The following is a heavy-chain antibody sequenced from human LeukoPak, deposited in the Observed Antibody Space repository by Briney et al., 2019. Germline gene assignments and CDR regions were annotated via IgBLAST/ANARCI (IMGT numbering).Heavy chain of an antibody. V-gene: IGHV3-23*01. J-gene: IGHJ3*02. CDR2: IGTSGTE. D-gene: IGHD6-25*01. CDR3: AREGPRAAAFDI. CDR1: GFIFIDNA. Sequence: GSLRLSCAASGFIFIDNAMNRVRQAPGKGLEWVSLIGTSGTEHYADSVKGRFTISRDNSKNKLYLQMNSLRAEDTAVYYCAREGPRAAAFDIWGQGTMVTVSS.